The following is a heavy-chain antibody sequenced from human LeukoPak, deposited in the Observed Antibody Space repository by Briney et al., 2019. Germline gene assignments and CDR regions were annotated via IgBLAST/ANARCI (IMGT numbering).Heavy chain of an antibody. CDR1: GGSISGYY. CDR2: IYYSGST. V-gene: IGHV4-59*08. Sequence: SETLSLTCTVSGGSISGYYWSWIRQPPGKGLEWIGYIYYSGSTNYNPSLKSRVTISVDTSKNQFSLKLSSVTAADTAVYYCASGLVVPAAISAVQNDYWGQGTLVTVSS. D-gene: IGHD2-2*02. CDR3: ASGLVVPAAISAVQNDY. J-gene: IGHJ4*02.